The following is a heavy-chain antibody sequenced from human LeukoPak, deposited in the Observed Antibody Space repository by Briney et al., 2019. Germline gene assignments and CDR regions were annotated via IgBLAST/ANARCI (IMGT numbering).Heavy chain of an antibody. CDR1: GYSFTNYW. CDR2: IYLGDSDT. CDR3: ATRSRDGYNYLDY. J-gene: IGHJ4*02. D-gene: IGHD5-24*01. V-gene: IGHV5-51*01. Sequence: KLGESLKISCKGSGYSFTNYWIGWVRQMPGKGLEWIGIIYLGDSDTDYSPSFRGQVTISADKSISTAYLQWGSLKASDTAMYYCATRSRDGYNYLDYWGQGTLVTVSS.